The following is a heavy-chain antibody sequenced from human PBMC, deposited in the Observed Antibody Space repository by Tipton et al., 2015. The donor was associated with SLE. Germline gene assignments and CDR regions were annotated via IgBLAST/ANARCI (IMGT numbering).Heavy chain of an antibody. Sequence: TLSLTCAVYGGSFSGYYWSWIRQPPGKGLEWIGEINHSGSTNYNPSLKSRVTISVDTSKNQFSLKLSSVTAADTAVYYCARGRWEPDYWGQGTLVTVSS. V-gene: IGHV4-34*01. CDR3: ARGRWEPDY. CDR1: GGSFSGYY. J-gene: IGHJ4*02. D-gene: IGHD1-26*01. CDR2: INHSGST.